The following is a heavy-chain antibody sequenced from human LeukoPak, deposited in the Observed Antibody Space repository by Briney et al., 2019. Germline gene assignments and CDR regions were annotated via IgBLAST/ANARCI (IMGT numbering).Heavy chain of an antibody. CDR3: ATIRGNIQLWAY. V-gene: IGHV3-33*01. Sequence: GGSLRLSCAASGFTFSSYGMHWVRQAPGKGLEWVAVIWYDGSNKYYADSVKGRFTISRDNSKNTLYLQMNSLRAEDTAVFYCATIRGNIQLWAYWGQGTLVTVSS. CDR2: IWYDGSNK. CDR1: GFTFSSYG. J-gene: IGHJ4*02. D-gene: IGHD5-24*01.